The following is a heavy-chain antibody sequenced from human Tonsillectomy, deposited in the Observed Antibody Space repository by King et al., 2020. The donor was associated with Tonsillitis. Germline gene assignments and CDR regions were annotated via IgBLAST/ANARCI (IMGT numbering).Heavy chain of an antibody. J-gene: IGHJ6*03. D-gene: IGHD6-19*01. Sequence: LQLQESGPGLVKPSETLSLTCTVSSGSISSASYYWGWIRLPPGMGLEWIGRVYYSGSTYYNPYLTSLVTISVDTSKNQFSLKLSSVTAADTAVYYCARIQWLANYYYYYMDVWGKGTTVTVSS. CDR3: ARIQWLANYYYYYMDV. CDR1: SGSISSASYY. V-gene: IGHV4-39*01. CDR2: VYYSGST.